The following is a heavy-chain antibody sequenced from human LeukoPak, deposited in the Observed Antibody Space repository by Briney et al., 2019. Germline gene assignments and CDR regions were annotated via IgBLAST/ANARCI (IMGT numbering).Heavy chain of an antibody. V-gene: IGHV3-21*01. CDR2: ISSSSSYI. CDR3: ARAVRAIAGDAFDI. Sequence: GESLRLSCAASGFTFSNFGMHWVRQAPGKGLEWVSSISSSSSYIYYADSVKGRFTISRDNAKNSLYLQMNSLRAEDTAVYYCARAVRAIAGDAFDIWGQGTMVTVSS. J-gene: IGHJ3*02. D-gene: IGHD6-13*01. CDR1: GFTFSNFG.